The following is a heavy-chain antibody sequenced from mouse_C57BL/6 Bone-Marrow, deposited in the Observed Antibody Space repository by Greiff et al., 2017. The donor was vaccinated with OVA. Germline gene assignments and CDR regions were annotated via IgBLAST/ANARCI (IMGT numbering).Heavy chain of an antibody. D-gene: IGHD2-1*01. CDR1: GYTFTSYW. J-gene: IGHJ4*01. V-gene: IGHV1-55*01. CDR3: AKGNYPHGAMGY. CDR2: IYPGSGST. Sequence: QVQLQQPGAELVKPGASVKMSCKASGYTFTSYWITWVKQRPGQGLEWIGDIYPGSGSTNYNEKFKSKATLTVDTSSSTAYMQLSSLTSEDSAVYYCAKGNYPHGAMGYWGQGTSVTVSS.